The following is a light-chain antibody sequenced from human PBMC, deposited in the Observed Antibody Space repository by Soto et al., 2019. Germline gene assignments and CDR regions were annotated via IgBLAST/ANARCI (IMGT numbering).Light chain of an antibody. V-gene: IGLV1-47*01. CDR2: RND. CDR1: SSNVGVNF. Sequence: QSVLTQPPSASGTPGQRVTISCSGSSSNVGVNFVYWYQHLPGTAPKLLIYRNDQRPSGVPDRFSGSKSGTSSSLAISGLRYEDEADYYCAAWDDSLRGRVFGTGTKLTV. J-gene: IGLJ1*01. CDR3: AAWDDSLRGRV.